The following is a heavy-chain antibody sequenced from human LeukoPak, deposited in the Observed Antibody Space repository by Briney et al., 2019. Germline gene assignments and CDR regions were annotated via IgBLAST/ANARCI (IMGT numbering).Heavy chain of an antibody. CDR3: ATNGEYQLHSSIRWGDY. D-gene: IGHD2-2*01. J-gene: IGHJ4*02. CDR1: GFTFSTYE. V-gene: IGHV3-30*04. Sequence: PGGSLRLSCAASGFTFSTYEMNWVRQAPGKGLEWVAVISYDGSNKYYADSVKGRFTISRDNSKNTLYLQMNSLRAEDTAVYYCATNGEYQLHSSIRWGDYWGQGALVTVSS. CDR2: ISYDGSNK.